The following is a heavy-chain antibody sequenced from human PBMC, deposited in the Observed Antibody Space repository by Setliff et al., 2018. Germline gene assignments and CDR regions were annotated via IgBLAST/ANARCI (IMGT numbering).Heavy chain of an antibody. CDR3: ARTYNFWSGYFDY. J-gene: IGHJ4*02. V-gene: IGHV4-34*01. CDR1: GGSFSGYY. D-gene: IGHD3-3*01. CDR2: INHSGST. Sequence: PSETLSLTCAVYGGSFSGYYWSWIRQPPGKGLEWIGEINHSGSTNNNPSLKSRVTIPVDTSKNQFSLKLSSVTAADTAVYYCARTYNFWSGYFDYWGQGTLVTVSS.